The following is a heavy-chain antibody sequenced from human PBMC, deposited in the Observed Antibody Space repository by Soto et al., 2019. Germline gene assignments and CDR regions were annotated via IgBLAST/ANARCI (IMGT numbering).Heavy chain of an antibody. CDR2: ISAYDGKT. D-gene: IGHD3-3*01. V-gene: IGHV1-18*01. CDR1: GYTFNTYG. J-gene: IGHJ5*02. CDR3: ARDPHEFWTSYWFDP. Sequence: ASVKVSCKTSGYTFNTYGINWVRQALGQGLELMGWISAYDGKTTYAEKFQGRVTLTTDTSTSTAYMELRSLRSDDTAIYYRARDPHEFWTSYWFDPWGQGTPVTVSS.